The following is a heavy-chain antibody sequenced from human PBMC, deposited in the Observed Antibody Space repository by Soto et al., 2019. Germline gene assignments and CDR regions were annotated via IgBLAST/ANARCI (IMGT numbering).Heavy chain of an antibody. V-gene: IGHV2-5*01. J-gene: IGHJ4*02. D-gene: IGHD5-12*01. Sequence: SGPTLVNPTHTLTLTCTFSGFSLSTSGVGVGWIRQPPGKALEWLALIYWNDDKRYSPSLKSRLTITKDTSKNQVVLTMTNMDPVDTATYYCAHRPGVFVATTSFDYWGQGTLVTVPQ. CDR1: GFSLSTSGVG. CDR3: AHRPGVFVATTSFDY. CDR2: IYWNDDK.